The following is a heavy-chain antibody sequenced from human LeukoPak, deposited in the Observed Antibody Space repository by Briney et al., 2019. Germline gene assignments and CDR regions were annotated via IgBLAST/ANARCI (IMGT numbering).Heavy chain of an antibody. CDR1: GFTFRNYG. CDR3: AKDPGASVSGFHMDV. CDR2: ICSDGNNR. V-gene: IGHV3-30*02. D-gene: IGHD2-8*02. Sequence: GGSLRLSCAASGFTFRNYGMHWVRQATGKGLEWVSFICSDGNNRFYADSVKGRFPISRDNSKNMLYLQMGTLRAEDTALYYCAKDPGASVSGFHMDVWGKGTTVIAPS. J-gene: IGHJ6*03.